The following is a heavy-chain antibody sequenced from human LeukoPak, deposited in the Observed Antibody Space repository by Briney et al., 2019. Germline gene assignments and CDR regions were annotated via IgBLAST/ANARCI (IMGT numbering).Heavy chain of an antibody. D-gene: IGHD2-21*01. CDR1: GFTFSSYG. CDR2: ISYDGSNK. J-gene: IGHJ5*02. CDR3: VRGDRWFDP. V-gene: IGHV3-30*03. Sequence: GRSLRLSCAASGFTFSSYGMHWVRQAPGKGPEWVALISYDGSNKYYADSVKGRLTISRDNSKNTLYLQMSSLRAEDTAVYYCVRGDRWFDPWGQGTLVTVSS.